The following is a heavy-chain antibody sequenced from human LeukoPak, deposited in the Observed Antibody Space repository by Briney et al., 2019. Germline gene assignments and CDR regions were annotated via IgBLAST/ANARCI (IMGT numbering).Heavy chain of an antibody. CDR3: ARDRTYDSSGPLGY. J-gene: IGHJ4*02. CDR2: TDMSATTI. CDR1: GFTFSDYY. D-gene: IGHD3-22*01. V-gene: IGHV3-11*04. Sequence: PGGSLRLSCAASGFTFSDYYMGWIRQAPGKGLEWVSYTDMSATTIYYADSVKGRFTISRDNAKNTLYLQMNSLRAEDTAVYYCARDRTYDSSGPLGYWGQGTLVTVSS.